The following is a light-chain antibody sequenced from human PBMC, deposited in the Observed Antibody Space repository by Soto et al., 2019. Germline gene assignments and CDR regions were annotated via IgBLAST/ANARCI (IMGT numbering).Light chain of an antibody. CDR3: VQGTHWPWT. J-gene: IGKJ1*01. Sequence: DVVMTQSPLSLSVTLRQPASISCRSSQGLVYSDGNTFLNWFHQRPGQSPRRLIYQGSNRDSGVPDRFSGSGSGTDYTLTISGVEAEDVGIYYCVQGTHWPWTFGQGTKVEIK. CDR1: QGLVYSDGNTF. V-gene: IGKV2-30*01. CDR2: QGS.